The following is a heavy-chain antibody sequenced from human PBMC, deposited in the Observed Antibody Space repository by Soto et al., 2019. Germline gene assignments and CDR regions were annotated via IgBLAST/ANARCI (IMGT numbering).Heavy chain of an antibody. CDR1: GYSFTSHY. CDR2: IYPGGVNI. J-gene: IGHJ4*02. D-gene: IGHD3-22*01. V-gene: IGHV1-46*01. Sequence: ASVKVSCKAIGYSFTSHYMHWVRQAPGQGLEWMGTIYPGGVNIGYAQKFQGRVTMTIETSTSTAYMELGSLRSDDTAVYYCARDLPPGFDYNDNNGIEYWGQGTLVTVSS. CDR3: ARDLPPGFDYNDNNGIEY.